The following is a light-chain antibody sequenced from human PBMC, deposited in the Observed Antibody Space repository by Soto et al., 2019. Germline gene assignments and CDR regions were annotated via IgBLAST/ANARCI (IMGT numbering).Light chain of an antibody. J-gene: IGKJ4*01. V-gene: IGKV3-15*01. CDR1: QSVSSY. CDR3: HQYYKWPLT. Sequence: EIVLTPSPATLSLSPGERATLSCRASQSVSSYLAWYQQKPGQTPRLLIYDASTRATDIPARFSGSGSGTDFTLTISSLLSEDFAVYYCHQYYKWPLTFGGGTKVDIK. CDR2: DAS.